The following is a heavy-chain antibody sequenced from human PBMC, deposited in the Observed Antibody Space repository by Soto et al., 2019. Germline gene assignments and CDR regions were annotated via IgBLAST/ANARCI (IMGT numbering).Heavy chain of an antibody. CDR3: ARDSDILTGYTFDY. Sequence: QVQLVQSGAEVKKPGSSVKVSCKASGGTFSSYTISWVRQAPGQGLEWMGRIIPIRGIANYAQKFQGRVTITADKSTSTAYMELSSLRSEDTAVYYCARDSDILTGYTFDYWGQGTLVTVSS. D-gene: IGHD3-9*01. CDR1: GGTFSSYT. CDR2: IIPIRGIA. V-gene: IGHV1-69*08. J-gene: IGHJ4*02.